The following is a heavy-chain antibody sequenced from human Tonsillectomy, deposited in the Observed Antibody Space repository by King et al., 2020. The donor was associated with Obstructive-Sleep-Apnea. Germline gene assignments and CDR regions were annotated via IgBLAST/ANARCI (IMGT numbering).Heavy chain of an antibody. V-gene: IGHV3-49*03. J-gene: IGHJ2*01. Sequence: VQLVESGGGLVQPGRSLRLSCTTSGFAFVDYAMDWFRQAPGKGLEWIGFIRSEGYGGATEYGASVKGRFIISRDDSKGTAYLQMNSLKTEDTGIYYCTKEDRGSGRGSFDLWGRGTLVSVSS. D-gene: IGHD3-10*01. CDR2: IRSEGYGGAT. CDR3: TKEDRGSGRGSFDL. CDR1: GFAFVDYA.